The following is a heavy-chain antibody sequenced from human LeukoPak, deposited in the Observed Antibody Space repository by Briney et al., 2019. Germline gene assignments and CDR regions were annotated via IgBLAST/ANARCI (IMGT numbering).Heavy chain of an antibody. CDR3: ARVYRVYYGSGSGAFDI. D-gene: IGHD3-10*01. J-gene: IGHJ3*02. Sequence: ASVKVSCKASGYTFTSYYMHWVRQAPGQGLEWMGTINPSGGSTSYAQKFQGRVTMTRDMSTSTVYMELSSLRSDDTAVYYCARVYRVYYGSGSGAFDIWGQGTMVTVSS. CDR2: INPSGGST. CDR1: GYTFTSYY. V-gene: IGHV1-46*01.